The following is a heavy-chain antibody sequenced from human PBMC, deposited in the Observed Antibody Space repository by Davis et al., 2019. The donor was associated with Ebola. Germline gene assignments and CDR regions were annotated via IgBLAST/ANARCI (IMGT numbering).Heavy chain of an antibody. Sequence: PSETLSLTCTVSGGSISSSSYYWGWIRQPPGKGLEWIGSIYYSGSTYYNPSLKSRVTISVDTSKNQFSLKLSSVTAADTAVYYCARQRLYCSGGSCYSGKLDYWGQGTLVTVSS. J-gene: IGHJ4*02. CDR1: GGSISSSSYY. CDR2: IYYSGST. V-gene: IGHV4-39*01. D-gene: IGHD2-15*01. CDR3: ARQRLYCSGGSCYSGKLDY.